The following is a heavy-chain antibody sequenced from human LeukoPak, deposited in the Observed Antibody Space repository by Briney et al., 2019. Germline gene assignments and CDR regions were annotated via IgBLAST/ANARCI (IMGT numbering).Heavy chain of an antibody. CDR1: GGSISSYY. Sequence: SETLSLTCTASGGSISSYYWSWIRQPPGKGLEWIGYIYYSGSTNYNPSLKSRVTISVDTSKNQFSLKLSSVTAADTAVYYCARASVRCYSTSCYAGWFDPWGQGTLVTVSS. CDR3: ARASVRCYSTSCYAGWFDP. D-gene: IGHD2-2*01. CDR2: IYYSGST. V-gene: IGHV4-59*01. J-gene: IGHJ5*02.